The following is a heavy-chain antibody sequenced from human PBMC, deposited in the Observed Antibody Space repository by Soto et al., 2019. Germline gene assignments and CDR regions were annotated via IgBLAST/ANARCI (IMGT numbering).Heavy chain of an antibody. CDR3: ARGRASGSYYLLDY. Sequence: ASVKVSCKASGNTFTSYDINWVRQATGHGLEWMGWINPNSGDIGYAQKFQGRVTMTRDTAIRTAYMEVSRLRSDDTAVYYCARGRASGSYYLLDYWGQGTLVTVS. V-gene: IGHV1-8*01. CDR1: GNTFTSYD. CDR2: INPNSGDI. J-gene: IGHJ4*02. D-gene: IGHD3-10*01.